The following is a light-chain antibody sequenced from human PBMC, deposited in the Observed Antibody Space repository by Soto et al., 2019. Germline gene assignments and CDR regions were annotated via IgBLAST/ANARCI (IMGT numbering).Light chain of an antibody. J-gene: IGKJ1*01. CDR2: SAS. CDR3: QQYGSSPSEWT. V-gene: IGKV3-20*01. CDR1: QSVSSTY. Sequence: EIVLTQSPGTLSLSPGERATLSCRASQSVSSTYLAWYQQKPGQAPRLLIFSASSRATGIPDRFRGSGSGTDFILTISRLEPEDFAVYYCQQYGSSPSEWTFGQGTKVEIK.